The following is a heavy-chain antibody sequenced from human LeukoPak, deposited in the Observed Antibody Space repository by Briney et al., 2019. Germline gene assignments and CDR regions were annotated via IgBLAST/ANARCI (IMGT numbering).Heavy chain of an antibody. CDR3: AKLSWGLSGSYVRDAFDI. V-gene: IGHV3-30*18. J-gene: IGHJ3*02. CDR1: GFTFSSYG. CDR2: ISYDGSNK. Sequence: PGRSLRLSCAASGFTFSSYGMHWVRQAPGKGLEWVAVISYDGSNKYYADSVKGRFTISRDNSKNTLYLQMNSLRAEDTAVYYCAKLSWGLSGSYVRDAFDIWGQGTMVTVSS. D-gene: IGHD1-26*01.